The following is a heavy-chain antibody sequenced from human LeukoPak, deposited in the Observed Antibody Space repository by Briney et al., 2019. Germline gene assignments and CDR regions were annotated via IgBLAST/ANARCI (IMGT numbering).Heavy chain of an antibody. D-gene: IGHD6-19*01. V-gene: IGHV3-23*01. Sequence: GGSLGLSCAASGFTFSNYAMSWFRQGPGKGLEWVSTIPGGGGSTQYADSVKGRFTISRDNSENTLYLQMTSLRAEDTALYYCTKASTYSSGWCSDSWGQGTLVTVSS. CDR2: IPGGGGST. CDR1: GFTFSNYA. CDR3: TKASTYSSGWCSDS. J-gene: IGHJ4*02.